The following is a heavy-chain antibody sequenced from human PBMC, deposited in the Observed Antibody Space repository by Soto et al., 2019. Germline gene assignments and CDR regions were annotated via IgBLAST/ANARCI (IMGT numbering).Heavy chain of an antibody. D-gene: IGHD2-8*01. CDR1: GITFSRYG. CDR3: ERDIGTNGLYLLDY. J-gene: IGHJ4*02. Sequence: QVQLVESGGGVVQPGRSLRLSCAASGITFSRYGMHWVRQAPGKGLEWVAVIWYDGSKRYYGDSVEGRFIISRDDSKNTLYLHTNGLRAEDTANYYCERDIGTNGLYLLDYWGQGTLDTVSS. V-gene: IGHV3-33*01. CDR2: IWYDGSKR.